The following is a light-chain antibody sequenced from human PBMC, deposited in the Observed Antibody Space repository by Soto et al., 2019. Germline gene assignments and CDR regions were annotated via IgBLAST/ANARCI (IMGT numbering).Light chain of an antibody. CDR1: EGVTTN. J-gene: IGKJ5*01. CDR3: QQYNNWPFS. CDR2: DVS. V-gene: IGKV3-15*01. Sequence: EIVMTQSPATLSVSPGERATLSCRAGEGVTTNFAWYQQKCGQSPRLRIYDVSIRATSVPARFSGTGSERDFTLTISGLQSEDSAVYFCQQYNNWPFSFGQGTRLEI.